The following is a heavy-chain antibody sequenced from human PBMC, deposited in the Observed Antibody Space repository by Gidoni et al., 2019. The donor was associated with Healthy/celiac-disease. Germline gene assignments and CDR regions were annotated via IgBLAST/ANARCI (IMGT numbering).Heavy chain of an antibody. J-gene: IGHJ2*01. CDR3: VKVSQITSYRWYFDL. Sequence: EVQRVESGGGLVQPGGSLRLSGSASGFPFSSYAMHGVRQAPGKGMEYVSAISSNGGSTYYADSVKGRFTISRDNSKNTLYLQMSSLRAEDTAVYYCVKVSQITSYRWYFDLWGRGTLVTVSS. D-gene: IGHD3-10*01. CDR2: ISSNGGST. V-gene: IGHV3-64D*08. CDR1: GFPFSSYA.